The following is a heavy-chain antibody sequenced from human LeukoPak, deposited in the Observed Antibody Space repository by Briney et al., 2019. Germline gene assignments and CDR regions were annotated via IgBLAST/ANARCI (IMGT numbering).Heavy chain of an antibody. J-gene: IGHJ3*02. CDR1: GFTFSNYA. CDR3: ARGDYYDSSGFDAFDI. CDR2: IKQDGSEK. Sequence: GGSLRLSCAASGFTFSNYAMSWVRQAPGKGLEWVANIKQDGSEKYYVDSVKGRFTISRDNAKNSLYLQMNSLRAEDTAVYYCARGDYYDSSGFDAFDIWGQGTMVTVSS. D-gene: IGHD3-22*01. V-gene: IGHV3-7*03.